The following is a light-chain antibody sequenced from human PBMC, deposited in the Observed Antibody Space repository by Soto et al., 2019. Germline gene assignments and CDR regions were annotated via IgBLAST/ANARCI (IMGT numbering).Light chain of an antibody. Sequence: DFQMTQSPPTLSASVGDRVTITCRASQSISSYLNWYQQKPGKAPRLLIYAASTLQSGVPSRFSGSGSDTEFTLTISSLQPEDFATYYCQQLNNYPLTFGGGTKVDIK. J-gene: IGKJ4*01. V-gene: IGKV1-9*01. CDR1: QSISSY. CDR3: QQLNNYPLT. CDR2: AAS.